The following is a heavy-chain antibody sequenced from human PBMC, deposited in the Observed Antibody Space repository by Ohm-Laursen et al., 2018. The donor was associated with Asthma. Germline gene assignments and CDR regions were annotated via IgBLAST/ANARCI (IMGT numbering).Heavy chain of an antibody. CDR3: AREGDLMSGHAFDF. J-gene: IGHJ4*02. D-gene: IGHD3-3*01. Sequence: ASVKVSCKASGYTFTSYGISWVRQAPGQGLEWMGWINAGNGNTKYSQKFQGRVTFTSDTSARTASMELSSLRSEDTAVYYCAREGDLMSGHAFDFWGEGTLVTVSS. CDR1: GYTFTSYG. V-gene: IGHV1-18*01. CDR2: INAGNGNT.